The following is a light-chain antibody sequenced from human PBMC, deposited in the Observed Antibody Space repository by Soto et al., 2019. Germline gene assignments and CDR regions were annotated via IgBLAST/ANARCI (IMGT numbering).Light chain of an antibody. V-gene: IGKV3-15*01. CDR3: QQYNNWPPLT. CDR1: QSVSNN. CDR2: GAS. J-gene: IGKJ4*01. Sequence: EIVMTQSPATLSVSPGERATLSCRASQSVSNNLAWYQQKPGQDPRLLIYGASTRATGIPVRFSGSGSGTEFTLTISSLQSEDFAVYYCQQYNNWPPLTFGGGTKVEIK.